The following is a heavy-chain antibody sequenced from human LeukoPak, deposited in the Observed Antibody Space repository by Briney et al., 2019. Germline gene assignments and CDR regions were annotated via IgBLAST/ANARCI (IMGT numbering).Heavy chain of an antibody. CDR2: IRSNSDGGTI. J-gene: IGHJ5*02. CDR1: GFTFSSYS. V-gene: IGHV3-15*07. Sequence: NSGGSLRLSCAASGFTFSSYSMNWVRQAPGKGLEWVGRIRSNSDGGTIDYAAPVKGRFTLSRDDSKDTLYLQMNSLQTENTAVYYCATDFYDSTWGQGTLVTVSS. CDR3: ATDFYDST. D-gene: IGHD3-22*01.